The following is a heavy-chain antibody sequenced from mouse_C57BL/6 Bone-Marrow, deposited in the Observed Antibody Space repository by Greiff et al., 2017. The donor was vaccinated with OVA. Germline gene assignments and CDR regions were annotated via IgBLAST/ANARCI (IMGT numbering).Heavy chain of an antibody. Sequence: VQRVESGAELVRPGTSVKVSCKASGYAFTNYLIEWVKQRPGQGLEWIGVINPGSGGTKYNEKFKGKATLTADKSSSTAYMQLSSLTSEDSAVYFCARWDWGAYWGQGTLVTVSA. CDR2: INPGSGGT. CDR1: GYAFTNYL. D-gene: IGHD4-1*01. CDR3: ARWDWGAY. J-gene: IGHJ3*01. V-gene: IGHV1-54*01.